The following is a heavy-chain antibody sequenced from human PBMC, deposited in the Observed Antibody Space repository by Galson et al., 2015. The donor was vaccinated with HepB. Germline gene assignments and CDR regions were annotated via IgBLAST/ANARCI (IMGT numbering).Heavy chain of an antibody. CDR1: GGTFSSYT. CDR3: ARADRPTFAGGYYNVELNWFDP. D-gene: IGHD3-10*01. J-gene: IGHJ5*02. V-gene: IGHV1-69*02. Sequence: SVKVSCKASGGTFSSYTISWVRQAPGQGLEWMGRIIPILGIANYAQKFQGRVTITADKSTSTAYMELSSLRSEDTAVYYCARADRPTFAGGYYNVELNWFDPWGQGTLVTVSS. CDR2: IIPILGIA.